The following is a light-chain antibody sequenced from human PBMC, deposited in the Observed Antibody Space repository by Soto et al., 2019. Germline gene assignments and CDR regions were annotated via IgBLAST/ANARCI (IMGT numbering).Light chain of an antibody. J-gene: IGKJ1*01. CDR2: KAS. Sequence: DIQMTQSPCTLSASVGDTVTITCRASQSISAWLAWYQQKPGKAPKLLIYKASSLESGVPSRFSGSGSGTEFTLTISSLQPDDFATYYCQQYNNYGSWTFGQGTKVEIK. CDR3: QQYNNYGSWT. CDR1: QSISAW. V-gene: IGKV1-5*03.